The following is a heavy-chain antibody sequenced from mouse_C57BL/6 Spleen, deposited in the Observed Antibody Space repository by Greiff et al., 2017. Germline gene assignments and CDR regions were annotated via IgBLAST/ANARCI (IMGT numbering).Heavy chain of an antibody. CDR3: ARTTTGLAMDY. Sequence: VQLKESGGGLVKPGGSLKLSCAASGFTFSDYGMHWVRQAPEKGLEWVAYISSGSSTIYYADTVKGRFTISRDNAKNTLFLQMTSLRSEDTAMYYCARTTTGLAMDYWGQGTSVTVSS. J-gene: IGHJ4*01. CDR1: GFTFSDYG. V-gene: IGHV5-17*01. D-gene: IGHD1-1*01. CDR2: ISSGSSTI.